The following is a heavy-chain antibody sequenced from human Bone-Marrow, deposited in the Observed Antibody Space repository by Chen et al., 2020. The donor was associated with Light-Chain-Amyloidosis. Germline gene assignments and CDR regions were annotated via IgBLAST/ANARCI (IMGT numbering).Heavy chain of an antibody. CDR1: GYTFPNYW. J-gene: IGHJ4*02. CDR3: ARRRDGYNFDY. CDR2: IYPDDSDA. Sequence: EVQLEQSGPEVKKPGESLKLSCKGSGYTFPNYWIGWVRQMPGKGLEWMGVIYPDDSDARYSPSFEGQVTISADKSITPAYLQWRSLKASDTAMYYCARRRDGYNFDYWGQGTLVTVSS. V-gene: IGHV5-51*01. D-gene: IGHD5-12*01.